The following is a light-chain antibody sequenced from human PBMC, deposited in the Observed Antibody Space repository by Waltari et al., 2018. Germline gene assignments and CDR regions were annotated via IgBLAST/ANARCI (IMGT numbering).Light chain of an antibody. J-gene: IGLJ1*01. Sequence: SYMLTQPPSVSVAPGETARITCGGDNIGTYSVHWYQQKPGKAPMLVIFYDRDRPSGIPERVSGSNSGNTAALTISRVEAGDEAKYYCHVWHPDVDPGVFGPGSDVTV. CDR3: HVWHPDVDPGV. CDR1: NIGTYS. V-gene: IGLV3-21*04. CDR2: YDR.